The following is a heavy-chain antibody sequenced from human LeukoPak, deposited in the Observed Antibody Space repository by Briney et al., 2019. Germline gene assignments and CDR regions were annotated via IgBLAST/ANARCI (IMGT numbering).Heavy chain of an antibody. CDR1: GFAFSSYG. J-gene: IGHJ4*02. CDR3: AKAFAGSGSQLDY. V-gene: IGHV3-23*01. Sequence: TGGSLRLSCAASGFAFSSYGIHWVRQAPGKGLEWVSGISGTGGSTYYADSVKGRFTISRDNSKNTLYLQMNSLRAEDTAVYYCAKAFAGSGSQLDYWGQGTLVTVSS. CDR2: ISGTGGST. D-gene: IGHD3-10*01.